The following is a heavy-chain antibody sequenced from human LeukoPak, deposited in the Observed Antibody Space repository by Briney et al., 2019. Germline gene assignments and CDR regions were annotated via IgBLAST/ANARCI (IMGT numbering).Heavy chain of an antibody. CDR3: ARALSSSSTLYYFDY. V-gene: IGHV3-30-3*01. D-gene: IGHD6-13*01. CDR2: ISYDGSNK. CDR1: GFTFSSYA. J-gene: IGHJ4*02. Sequence: PGRSLRLSCAASGFTFSSYAMHWVRQAPGKGLEWVAVISYDGSNKYYADSVKGRFTISRDNSKNTLYLQMNSLRAEDTAVYYCARALSSSSTLYYFDYWGQGTLVTVSS.